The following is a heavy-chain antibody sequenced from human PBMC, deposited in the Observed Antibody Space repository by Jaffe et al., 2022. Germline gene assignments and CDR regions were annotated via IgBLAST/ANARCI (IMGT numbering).Heavy chain of an antibody. CDR2: IYHSGST. J-gene: IGHJ6*03. V-gene: IGHV4-38-2*01. D-gene: IGHD3-9*01. CDR3: ARHSQYYDILTGKYYYYMDV. Sequence: QVQLQESGPGLVKPSETLSLTCAVSGYSISSGYYWGWIRQPPGKGLEWIGSIYHSGSTYYNPSLKSRVTISVDTSKNQFSLKLSSVTAADTAVYYCARHSQYYDILTGKYYYYMDVWGKGTTVTVSS. CDR1: GYSISSGYY.